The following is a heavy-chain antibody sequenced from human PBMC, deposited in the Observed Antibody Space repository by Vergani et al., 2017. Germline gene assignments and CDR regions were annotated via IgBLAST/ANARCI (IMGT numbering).Heavy chain of an antibody. D-gene: IGHD4-17*01. J-gene: IGHJ6*02. CDR1: GYTFTGYY. V-gene: IGHV1-46*01. CDR3: AREEKAGLRDYYYYYGMDV. CDR2: INPSGGST. Sequence: QVQLVQSGAEVKKPGASVKVSCKASGYTFTGYYMHWVRQAPGQGLEWMGIINPSGGSTSYAQKFQGRVTMTRDTSTSTVYMELSSLRSEDTAVYYCAREEKAGLRDYYYYYGMDVWGQGTTVTVSS.